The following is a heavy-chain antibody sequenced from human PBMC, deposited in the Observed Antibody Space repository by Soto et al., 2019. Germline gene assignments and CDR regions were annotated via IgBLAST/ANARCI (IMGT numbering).Heavy chain of an antibody. CDR3: ARIPSYYDFWSGFYGMDV. D-gene: IGHD3-3*01. CDR1: GFSLSNARMG. J-gene: IGHJ6*02. V-gene: IGHV2-26*01. Sequence: QVTLKESGPVLVKPTETLTLTCTVSGFSLSNARMGVSWIRQPPGKALEWLAHIFSNDEKSYSTSLKSRLTISQETSKSQVVLTMTNMDPVDTATYYCARIPSYYDFWSGFYGMDVWGQGTTVTVSS. CDR2: IFSNDEK.